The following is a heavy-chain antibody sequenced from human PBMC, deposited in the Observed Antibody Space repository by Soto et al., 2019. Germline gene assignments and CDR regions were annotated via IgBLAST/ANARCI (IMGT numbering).Heavy chain of an antibody. V-gene: IGHV4-39*01. Sequence: SETLSLTCTVSGGSISSSSYYWGWIHQPPGKGLEWIGSIYYSGSTYYNPSLKSRVTISVVTSKNQFSLKLSSVTAADTAVYYCAETSSYGNYYFDYWGPGTLVTVSS. J-gene: IGHJ4*02. D-gene: IGHD4-17*01. CDR1: GGSISSSSYY. CDR3: AETSSYGNYYFDY. CDR2: IYYSGST.